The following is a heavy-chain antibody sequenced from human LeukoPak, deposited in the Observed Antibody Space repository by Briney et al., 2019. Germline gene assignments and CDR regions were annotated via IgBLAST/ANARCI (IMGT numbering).Heavy chain of an antibody. D-gene: IGHD1-26*01. CDR3: ARQSGSYLHYFDY. V-gene: IGHV4-39*01. Sequence: PSETLSLTCTVSGGSISSSSYYWGWIRQPPGKGLEWIGSIYYSGSTYYNPSLKSRVTISVDTSKNQFSLKLSSVTAADTAVYYCARQSGSYLHYFDYWGQGTLVTVSS. CDR1: GGSISSSSYY. CDR2: IYYSGST. J-gene: IGHJ4*02.